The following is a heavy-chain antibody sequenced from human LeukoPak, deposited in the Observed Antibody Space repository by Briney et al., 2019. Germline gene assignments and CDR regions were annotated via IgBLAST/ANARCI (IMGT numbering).Heavy chain of an antibody. CDR3: ARGQRGYSYGYAFDY. J-gene: IGHJ4*02. V-gene: IGHV4-34*01. CDR2: INHSGST. CDR1: GGSFSGYY. D-gene: IGHD5-18*01. Sequence: SETLSLTCAVYGGSFSGYYWSWIRQPPGKGLEWIGEINHSGSTNYNPSLKSRVTISVDTSKNQFSLKLSSVTAADTAVYYCARGQRGYSYGYAFDYWGQGTLVTVSS.